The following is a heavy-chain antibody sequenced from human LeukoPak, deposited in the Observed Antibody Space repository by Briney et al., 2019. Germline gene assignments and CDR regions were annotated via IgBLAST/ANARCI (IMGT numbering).Heavy chain of an antibody. CDR3: AKALSSYNWFDP. Sequence: SETLSLTCAVANFSISIGYFWGWIRQPAGKGLEWLGSLHHSGASYYNPSLKSRVSISMDTSTNQFFLRLSSVTAADTAVYYCAKALSSYNWFDPWGQGTLVTVSS. V-gene: IGHV4-38-2*01. CDR2: LHHSGAS. J-gene: IGHJ5*02. CDR1: NFSISIGYF. D-gene: IGHD6-6*01.